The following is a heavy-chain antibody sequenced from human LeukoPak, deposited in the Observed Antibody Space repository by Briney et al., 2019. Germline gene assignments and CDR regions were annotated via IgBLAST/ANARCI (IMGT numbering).Heavy chain of an antibody. V-gene: IGHV1-18*01. CDR2: VSTYNGDT. J-gene: IGHJ6*03. CDR1: GYTFTKNA. Sequence: ASVKVSCKASGYTFTKNAMNWVRQAPGQGLEWMGWVSTYNGDTKYAQNFQDRVTMTRDTSTTTVYMELRGLRSDDTAVYYCARGWGDFWSGYPNNYYYYMDVWGKGTTVTVSS. CDR3: ARGWGDFWSGYPNNYYYYMDV. D-gene: IGHD3-3*01.